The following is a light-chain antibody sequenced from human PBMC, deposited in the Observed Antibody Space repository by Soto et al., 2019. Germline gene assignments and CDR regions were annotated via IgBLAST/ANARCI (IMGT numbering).Light chain of an antibody. V-gene: IGLV2-8*01. Sequence: QSVLTQPPSASGSPGQSVAISCTGTSSDVGGYSYVSWYQQHPGKAPKLMIYEVNKRPSGVPDLFSGSKSGNTASLTVSGLQAEDEADYYCSSYAGSSNVFGTGTKVTVL. CDR1: SSDVGGYSY. J-gene: IGLJ1*01. CDR3: SSYAGSSNV. CDR2: EVN.